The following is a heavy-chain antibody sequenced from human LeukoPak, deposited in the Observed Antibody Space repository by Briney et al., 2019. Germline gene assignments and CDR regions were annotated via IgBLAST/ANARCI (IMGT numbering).Heavy chain of an antibody. CDR3: AKVGKIYRPKLFGELAALGH. Sequence: GGSLRLSCAASGFTFSSYGMSWVRQAPGKGLGWVSAISGSGGSTYYADSVKGRFTISRDNSKNTLYLQMNSLRAEDTAVYYCAKVGKIYRPKLFGELAALGHWGQGTLVTVSS. CDR2: ISGSGGST. CDR1: GFTFSSYG. V-gene: IGHV3-23*01. J-gene: IGHJ4*02. D-gene: IGHD3-10*01.